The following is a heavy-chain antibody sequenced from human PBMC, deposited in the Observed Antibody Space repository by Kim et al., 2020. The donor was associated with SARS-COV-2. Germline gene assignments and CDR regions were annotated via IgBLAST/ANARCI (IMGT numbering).Heavy chain of an antibody. CDR1: GGSFSGYY. CDR2: INHSGST. CDR3: ARGVRGTMIVVVITPYYYGMDV. Sequence: SETLSLTCAVYGGSFSGYYWSWIRQPPGKGLEWIGEINHSGSTNYNPSLKSRVTISVDTSKNQFSLKLSSVTAADTAVYYCARGVRGTMIVVVITPYYYGMDVWGQGTTVTVSS. J-gene: IGHJ6*02. V-gene: IGHV4-34*01. D-gene: IGHD3-22*01.